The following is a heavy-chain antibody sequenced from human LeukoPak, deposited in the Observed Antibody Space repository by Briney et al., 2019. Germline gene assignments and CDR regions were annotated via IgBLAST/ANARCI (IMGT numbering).Heavy chain of an antibody. D-gene: IGHD4-23*01. Sequence: SETLSLTCTVSGGSITSNHYYWGWIRQPPGKGLEWIGSISYGGSTHYNSSLKSRVTMSVDTSKNQFSLTLRSVTATDTAVYHCATSPGADYGGDHWFDPWGQGTLVTVSS. CDR3: ATSPGADYGGDHWFDP. CDR1: GGSITSNHYY. J-gene: IGHJ5*02. V-gene: IGHV4-39*01. CDR2: ISYGGST.